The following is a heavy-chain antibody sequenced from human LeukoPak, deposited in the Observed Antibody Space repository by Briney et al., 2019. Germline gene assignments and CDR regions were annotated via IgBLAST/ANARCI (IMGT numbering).Heavy chain of an antibody. Sequence: PGGSLRLSCAASGFTFDDYAMHWVRQAPGKGLEWVSGISWNSGSIGYADSVKGRFTISRDTAKNTLYLQMNSLRAEDTAVYYCARDDGVLWFGELFLSRGYGMDVWGQGTTVTVSS. D-gene: IGHD3-10*01. CDR2: ISWNSGSI. CDR1: GFTFDDYA. J-gene: IGHJ6*02. CDR3: ARDDGVLWFGELFLSRGYGMDV. V-gene: IGHV3-9*01.